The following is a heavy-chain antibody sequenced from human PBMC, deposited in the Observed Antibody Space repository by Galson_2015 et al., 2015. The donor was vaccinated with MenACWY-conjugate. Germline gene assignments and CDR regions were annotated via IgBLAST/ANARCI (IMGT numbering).Heavy chain of an antibody. CDR3: ARRTPDLNWFDP. D-gene: IGHD1/OR15-1a*01. Sequence: PPGKGLEWIASINYSGKTFYNPPLKSRVSISVDRSRSQFSLKMSYVTAADTAVYFCARRTPDLNWFDPWGQGTLVTVSS. V-gene: IGHV4-39*01. CDR2: INYSGKT. J-gene: IGHJ5*02.